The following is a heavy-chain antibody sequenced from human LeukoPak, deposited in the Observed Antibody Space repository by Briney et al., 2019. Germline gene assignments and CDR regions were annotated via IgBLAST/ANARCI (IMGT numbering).Heavy chain of an antibody. V-gene: IGHV4-34*01. CDR1: GGSFSAYY. D-gene: IGHD1-26*01. Sequence: SETLSLTCAVYGGSFSAYYWTWIRQPPGKGLEWIGEINHSGSTNYNPSLKSRVIISVDTSKNQFSLKLTSVTAADTAVYYCARDVGGTYPGAFDSWGQGTLVTVSS. CDR2: INHSGST. J-gene: IGHJ4*02. CDR3: ARDVGGTYPGAFDS.